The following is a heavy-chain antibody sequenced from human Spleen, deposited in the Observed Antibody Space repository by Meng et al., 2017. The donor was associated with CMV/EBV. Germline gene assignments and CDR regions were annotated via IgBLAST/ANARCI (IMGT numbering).Heavy chain of an antibody. J-gene: IGHJ4*02. Sequence: SETLSLTCAVYGGSFSGYYWSWIRQPPGKGLEWIGEINHSGSTNYNPSLKSRVTISVDTSKNQFSLKLSSVTAADTAVYYCARTFWSAYYNEPSYYFDYWGQGTLVTVSS. V-gene: IGHV4-34*01. D-gene: IGHD3-3*01. CDR1: GGSFSGYY. CDR2: INHSGST. CDR3: ARTFWSAYYNEPSYYFDY.